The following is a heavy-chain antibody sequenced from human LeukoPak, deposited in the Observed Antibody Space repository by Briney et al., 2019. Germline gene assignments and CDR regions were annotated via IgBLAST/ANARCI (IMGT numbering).Heavy chain of an antibody. D-gene: IGHD5-12*01. CDR2: INGDGSST. Sequence: QPGGSLRLSCAASGFTFSNIWMHWVRQVPGKGLLWVSRINGDGSSTSYADPVKGRFTISRDNAKNTLYLQMNSLRVEDTAVYYCARGSDIAAAVKVYGSEFWGQGTLVTVSS. V-gene: IGHV3-74*01. CDR3: ARGSDIAAAVKVYGSEF. CDR1: GFTFSNIW. J-gene: IGHJ4*02.